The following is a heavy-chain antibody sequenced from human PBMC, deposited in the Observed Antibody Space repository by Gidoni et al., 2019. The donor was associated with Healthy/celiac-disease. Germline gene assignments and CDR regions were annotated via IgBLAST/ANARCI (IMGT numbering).Heavy chain of an antibody. V-gene: IGHV4-34*01. J-gene: IGHJ4*02. CDR3: ARGRGSSWRHIDY. CDR1: VGSFSGYY. D-gene: IGHD6-13*01. CDR2: INHSGST. Sequence: QVQLQQCGAGLLKPSETLSLTCAVYVGSFSGYYWSGIRQPPGKGLEWIGEINHSGSTNYNPSLKSRVTISGDTSKNQFSLKLSSVTAADTAVYYCARGRGSSWRHIDYWGQGTLVTVSS.